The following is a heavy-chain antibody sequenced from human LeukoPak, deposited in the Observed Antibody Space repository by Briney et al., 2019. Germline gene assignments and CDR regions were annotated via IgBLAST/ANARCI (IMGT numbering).Heavy chain of an antibody. D-gene: IGHD2-2*01. Sequence: ASVKVSCKVSGYTLTELSMHWVRQAPGKGLEWMGGFDPEDGETIYAQKFQGRVTMTEDTSTDTAYMELSSLRSEDTAVYYCATVVVVPAAARPPLDYWGQGTLVTVSS. CDR3: ATVVVVPAAARPPLDY. J-gene: IGHJ4*02. V-gene: IGHV1-24*01. CDR2: FDPEDGET. CDR1: GYTLTELS.